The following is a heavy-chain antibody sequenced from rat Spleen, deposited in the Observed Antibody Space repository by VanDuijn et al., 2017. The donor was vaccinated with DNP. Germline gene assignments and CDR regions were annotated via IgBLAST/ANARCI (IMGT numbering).Heavy chain of an antibody. D-gene: IGHD1-12*02. V-gene: IGHV3-3*01. Sequence: EVQLQESGPGLVKPSQSLSLTCSVTGYSITSSYRWNWIRKFPGNKLEWMGYLNSACSTNYNPSLKSRISITRDPSKNQFFLQVNSLTTEDTATYYCARSTMMALFDYWGQGVMVTVSS. CDR1: GYSITSSYR. CDR2: LNSACST. J-gene: IGHJ2*01. CDR3: ARSTMMALFDY.